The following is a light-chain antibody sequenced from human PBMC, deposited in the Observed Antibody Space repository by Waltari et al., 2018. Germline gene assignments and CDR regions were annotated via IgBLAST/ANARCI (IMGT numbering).Light chain of an antibody. CDR1: ALADQY. Sequence: SSELTQPPAVTVSPGQTARIACYGDALADQYAYWYQQRPGRAPVAVIYKDTKRPSGIPERFPGSSSGTTVTLTISGVQAEDEADYYCQSADSTGSDVIFGGGTKLTVL. CDR2: KDT. V-gene: IGLV3-25*03. J-gene: IGLJ2*01. CDR3: QSADSTGSDVI.